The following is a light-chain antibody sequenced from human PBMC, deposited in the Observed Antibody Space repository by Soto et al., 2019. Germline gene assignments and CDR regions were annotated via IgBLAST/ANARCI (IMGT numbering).Light chain of an antibody. V-gene: IGKV1-5*01. Sequence: DIQMTQSPPTLSASVGDRVTITCRASQSISSWLAWYQQRPGKAPNLLIYDVSSLESGVPSRFSGSGSGTEFTLTISSLQPDDFATYYCQQYTNYPFTFGHRT. CDR3: QQYTNYPFT. J-gene: IGKJ1*01. CDR2: DVS. CDR1: QSISSW.